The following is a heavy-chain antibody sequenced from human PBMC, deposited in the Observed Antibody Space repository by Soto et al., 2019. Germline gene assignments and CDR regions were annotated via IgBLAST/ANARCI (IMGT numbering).Heavy chain of an antibody. D-gene: IGHD6-19*01. CDR3: ARVRTSATGWFVFDY. J-gene: IGHJ4*01. CDR1: GFSLGTNGMR. CDR2: IDWDDDK. V-gene: IGHV2-70*04. Sequence: SGPTLVNPTQTLTLTCTFSGFSLGTNGMRVSWIRQPPGKALEWLARIDWDDDKFYNTSLKTRLTISKDTSKKQVVLTMTNVDPVDTATYYCARVRTSATGWFVFDYWGPGTLVTVSS.